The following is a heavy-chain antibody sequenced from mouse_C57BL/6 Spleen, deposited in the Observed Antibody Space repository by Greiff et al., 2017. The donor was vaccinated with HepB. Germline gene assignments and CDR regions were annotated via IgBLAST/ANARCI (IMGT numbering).Heavy chain of an antibody. D-gene: IGHD1-1*01. Sequence: LQESGPELVKPGASVKISCKASGYAFSSSWMNWVKQRPGKGLEWIGRIYPGDGDTNYNGKFKGKATLTADKSSSTAYMQLSSLTSEDSAVYFCAKTTPLYYYAMDYWGQGTSVTVSS. V-gene: IGHV1-82*01. CDR1: GYAFSSSW. CDR3: AKTTPLYYYAMDY. J-gene: IGHJ4*01. CDR2: IYPGDGDT.